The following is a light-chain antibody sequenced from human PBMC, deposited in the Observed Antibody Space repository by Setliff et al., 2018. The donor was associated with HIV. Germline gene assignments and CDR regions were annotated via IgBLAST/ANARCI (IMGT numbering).Light chain of an antibody. V-gene: IGLV2-14*03. CDR3: SSYTTSSHIYV. CDR1: SSDVGAYDY. CDR2: DVR. J-gene: IGLJ1*01. Sequence: QSALTQPASVSGSPGQSITISCTGTSSDVGAYDYVSWYQQYPGKAPQLIIYDVRNRPSGVSNRFSGSKSGNTASLTISGLQAEDEADYYCSSYTTSSHIYVFGSGTKVTVL.